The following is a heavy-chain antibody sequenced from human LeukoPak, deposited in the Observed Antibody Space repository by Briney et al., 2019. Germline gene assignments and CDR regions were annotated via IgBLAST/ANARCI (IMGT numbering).Heavy chain of an antibody. D-gene: IGHD2-2*01. CDR1: GYSISSGYY. CDR3: ARDDCSSTSCYEFDP. CDR2: IYTSGST. V-gene: IGHV4-4*07. Sequence: SETLSLTCTVSGYSISSGYYWSWIRPPAGKGLEWIGRIYTSGSTNYNPSLKSRVTMSVDTPKNQFSLKLSSVTAADTAVYYCARDDCSSTSCYEFDPWGQGTLVTVSS. J-gene: IGHJ5*02.